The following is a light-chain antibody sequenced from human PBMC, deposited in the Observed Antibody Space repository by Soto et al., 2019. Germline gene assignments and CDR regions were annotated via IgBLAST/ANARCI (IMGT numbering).Light chain of an antibody. Sequence: DIQMTQSPTSLSASVGDRVTINCRASQSISSYLNWYQHQQGKAPKVLIYAASSLQSGVPSRFSGSGSGTDFTLTISSLQPEDFATYYCQQSYSTPWTFGQGTKVDIK. CDR3: QQSYSTPWT. V-gene: IGKV1-39*01. CDR1: QSISSY. J-gene: IGKJ1*01. CDR2: AAS.